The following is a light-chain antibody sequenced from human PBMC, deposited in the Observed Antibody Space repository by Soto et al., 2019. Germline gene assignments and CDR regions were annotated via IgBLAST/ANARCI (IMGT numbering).Light chain of an antibody. CDR1: QSIRST. V-gene: IGKV3-15*01. Sequence: ETVMTQSPATLSVSPGERATLSCRASQSIRSTLAWFQQKPGQAPRLLIYGASTRATGIPARFSGSGSGTESTLTISSLQSEDFAVYYCQQYSNWGTFGQGTKVDIK. J-gene: IGKJ1*01. CDR2: GAS. CDR3: QQYSNWGT.